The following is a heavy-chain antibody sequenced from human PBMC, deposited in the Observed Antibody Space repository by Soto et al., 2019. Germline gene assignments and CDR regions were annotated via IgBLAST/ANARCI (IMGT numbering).Heavy chain of an antibody. CDR3: ARWLTYGNFDYLDY. Sequence: PVGSLRLSCAVSGFNFSTYWMHCFRQAPGKGLVWVSRINSGGGTTTYADSVKGRFTISRDNAKNTLYLQMNGLRAEDTAVYYSARWLTYGNFDYLDYWGQGTQVTVSS. V-gene: IGHV3-74*01. D-gene: IGHD3-10*01. CDR2: INSGGGTT. CDR1: GFNFSTYW. J-gene: IGHJ4*02.